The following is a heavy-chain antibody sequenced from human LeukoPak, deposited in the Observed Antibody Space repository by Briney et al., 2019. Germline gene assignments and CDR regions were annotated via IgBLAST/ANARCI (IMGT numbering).Heavy chain of an antibody. CDR3: AGGHYPLEY. Sequence: PSETLSLTCTVSGGSISSSHHYWGWIRQPPGKGLEWIGYIYYSGSTYYNPSLKSRVTISVDTSRTQFSLKLSSMTAADTAVYYCAGGHYPLEYWGQGTLVTVSS. V-gene: IGHV4-61*05. D-gene: IGHD1-26*01. J-gene: IGHJ4*02. CDR2: IYYSGST. CDR1: GGSISSSHHY.